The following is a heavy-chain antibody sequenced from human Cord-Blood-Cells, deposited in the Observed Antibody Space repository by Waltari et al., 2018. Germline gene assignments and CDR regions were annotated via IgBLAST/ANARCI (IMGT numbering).Heavy chain of an antibody. CDR3: ARAIYYDSSGYYYYFDY. CDR1: GGSISRSNW. Sequence: QVQLQESGPGLVKPSGTLSPTCAVPGGSISRSNWWSWVRPPPGKGLEWIGEIYHSGSTNYNPSLKSRVTISVDKSKNQFSLKLSSVTAADTAVYYCARAIYYDSSGYYYYFDYWGQGTLVTVSS. J-gene: IGHJ4*02. V-gene: IGHV4-4*02. D-gene: IGHD3-22*01. CDR2: IYHSGST.